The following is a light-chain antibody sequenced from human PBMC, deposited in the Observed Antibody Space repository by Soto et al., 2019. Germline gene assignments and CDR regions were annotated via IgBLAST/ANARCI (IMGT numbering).Light chain of an antibody. V-gene: IGKV1-9*01. CDR1: QAIGTY. CDR2: AAS. J-gene: IGKJ4*01. CDR3: QQLHTYLLT. Sequence: DIPLTQSPSFLSASIGDSVTITCRASQAIGTYLAWYQQKPGKAPNLLVSAASTLHSGVPSRFSGSGSWTEFTLTRTGLQPEDVATYYCQQLHTYLLTFGGGTKVQIK.